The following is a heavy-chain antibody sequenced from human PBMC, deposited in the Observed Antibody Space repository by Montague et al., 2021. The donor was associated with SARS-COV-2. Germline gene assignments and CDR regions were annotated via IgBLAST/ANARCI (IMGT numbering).Heavy chain of an antibody. CDR2: IKPDGTST. Sequence: LRLSCAASGFTFRSYWMHWVRQVPGRGPIWVSRIKPDGTSTNYAASVKGRFTISRDNAKNTLSLQLNNLRAEDTAVYYCVRPLWFGDSDYFFDSWGQGTLVTVSS. D-gene: IGHD3-10*01. V-gene: IGHV3-74*01. J-gene: IGHJ4*02. CDR3: VRPLWFGDSDYFFDS. CDR1: GFTFRSYW.